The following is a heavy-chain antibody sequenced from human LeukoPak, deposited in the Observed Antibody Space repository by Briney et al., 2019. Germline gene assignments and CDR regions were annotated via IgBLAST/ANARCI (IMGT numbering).Heavy chain of an antibody. CDR2: IYYSGST. CDR1: GGSISSSSYY. D-gene: IGHD5-12*01. Sequence: SETLSLTCTVSGGSISSSSYYWGWIRQPPGKGLEWIGYIYYSGSTNYNPSLKSRVTISVDTSKNQFSLKLSSVTAADTAVYYCARDRAGSGYDFSYWGQGTLVTVSS. J-gene: IGHJ4*02. CDR3: ARDRAGSGYDFSY. V-gene: IGHV4-61*01.